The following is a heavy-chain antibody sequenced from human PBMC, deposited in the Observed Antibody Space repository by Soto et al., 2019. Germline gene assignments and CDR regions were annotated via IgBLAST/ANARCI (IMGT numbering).Heavy chain of an antibody. CDR3: ARSGPGGAFDY. CDR2: ISYDGSNK. CDR1: GFTFSSYG. D-gene: IGHD1-26*01. Sequence: PGGSLRLSCAASGFTFSSYGMHWVRQAPGKGLEWVAVISYDGSNKYYADSVKGRFTISRDNSKNTLYLQMNSLRAEDTAVYYCARSGPGGAFDYWGQGTLVTVSS. V-gene: IGHV3-30*03. J-gene: IGHJ4*02.